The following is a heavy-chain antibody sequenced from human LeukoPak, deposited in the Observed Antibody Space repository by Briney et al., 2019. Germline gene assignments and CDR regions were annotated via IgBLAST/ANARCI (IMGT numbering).Heavy chain of an antibody. CDR1: GYTFTSYG. D-gene: IGHD4-11*01. Sequence: ASVKVSCKASGYTFTSYGISWVRQAPGQGLEWMGWISAYNGNTNYAQKLQGRVTMTTDTSTSTAYMELRSLRSDDTAVYYCARDNGYSNNYYYYGMDAWGQGTTVTVSS. CDR3: ARDNGYSNNYYYYGMDA. V-gene: IGHV1-18*01. CDR2: ISAYNGNT. J-gene: IGHJ6*02.